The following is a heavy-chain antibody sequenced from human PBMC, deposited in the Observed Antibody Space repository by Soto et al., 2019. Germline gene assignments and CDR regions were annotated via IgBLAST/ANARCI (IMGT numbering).Heavy chain of an antibody. CDR2: ISGSGGST. D-gene: IGHD6-13*01. Sequence: GSLRLSCAASGLTFSSYAMSWVRQAPGKGLEWVSAISGSGGSTYYADSVKGHVTISADKSSSTAYLQWSSLKASDTAIYYCARHPQAYSSSWFFDYWGQGTLVTVSS. V-gene: IGHV3-23*01. CDR1: GLTFSSYA. J-gene: IGHJ4*02. CDR3: ARHPQAYSSSWFFDY.